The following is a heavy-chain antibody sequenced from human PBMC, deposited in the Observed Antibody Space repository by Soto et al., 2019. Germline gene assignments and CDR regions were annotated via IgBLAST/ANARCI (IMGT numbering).Heavy chain of an antibody. CDR3: AKDGSSSGYYHYGMDV. CDR2: ISWDGGST. D-gene: IGHD6-6*01. V-gene: IGHV3-43*01. CDR1: GFTFDYYT. J-gene: IGHJ6*02. Sequence: GGSLRLSCAASGFTFDYYTMHWVRQSPGKGLEWVSLISWDGGSTYYADSVKGRFTISRDNSKNSLYLQMNSLRTEDTALYYCAKDGSSSGYYHYGMDVWGQGTTVTVSS.